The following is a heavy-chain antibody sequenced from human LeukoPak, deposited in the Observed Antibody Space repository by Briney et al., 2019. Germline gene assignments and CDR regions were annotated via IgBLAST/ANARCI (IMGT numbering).Heavy chain of an antibody. D-gene: IGHD5-24*01. CDR1: GYTFTNFG. CDR2: INPNSGGT. Sequence: ASVKVSCKASGYTFTNFGISWVRQAPGQGLEWMGWINPNSGGTNYAQKFQGRVTMTRDTSISTTYMELSSLTSDDTAVYYCAKNRYGYNFGYWAQGTLVTVSS. V-gene: IGHV1-2*02. J-gene: IGHJ4*02. CDR3: AKNRYGYNFGY.